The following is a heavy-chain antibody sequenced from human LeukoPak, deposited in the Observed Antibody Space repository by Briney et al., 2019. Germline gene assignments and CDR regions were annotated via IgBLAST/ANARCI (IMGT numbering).Heavy chain of an antibody. D-gene: IGHD2-2*01. J-gene: IGHJ6*03. CDR3: ARDRWEYQLLYYMDV. Sequence: ASVKVSFKASGYTSTGYYMHWVRQAPGQGLEWMGWINPNSGGTNYAQKFQGRVTMTRDTSISTAYMELSRLRSDDTAVYYCARDRWEYQLLYYMDVWGKGTTVTVSS. CDR2: INPNSGGT. CDR1: GYTSTGYY. V-gene: IGHV1-2*02.